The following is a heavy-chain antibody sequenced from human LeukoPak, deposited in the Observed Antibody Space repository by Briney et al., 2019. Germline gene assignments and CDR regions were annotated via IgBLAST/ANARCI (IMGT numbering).Heavy chain of an antibody. V-gene: IGHV4-4*07. Sequence: PSETLSLTCTVSGGSISSYYWSWIRQPAGKGLEWIGRIYTSGSTNYNPSLKSRITMSVDTSKNQFSLKLSSVTAADTAVYYCARVSYDYVWGSYRPFDYWGQGTLVTVSS. CDR3: ARVSYDYVWGSYRPFDY. J-gene: IGHJ4*02. D-gene: IGHD3-16*02. CDR2: IYTSGST. CDR1: GGSISSYY.